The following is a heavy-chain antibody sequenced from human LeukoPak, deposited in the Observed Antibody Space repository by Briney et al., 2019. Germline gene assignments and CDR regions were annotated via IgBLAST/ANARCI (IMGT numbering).Heavy chain of an antibody. J-gene: IGHJ6*02. Sequence: SETLSLTCTVSGVSISSYYWSWLRQPPGKGLEWIGYIYYSGSTNYNPSLKSRVTISVDTSKNQFSLKLSSVTAADTAVYYCAGEAPPTATLPLRYYYGMDVWGQGTTVTVSS. CDR3: AGEAPPTATLPLRYYYGMDV. CDR2: IYYSGST. V-gene: IGHV4-59*01. D-gene: IGHD2-21*02. CDR1: GVSISSYY.